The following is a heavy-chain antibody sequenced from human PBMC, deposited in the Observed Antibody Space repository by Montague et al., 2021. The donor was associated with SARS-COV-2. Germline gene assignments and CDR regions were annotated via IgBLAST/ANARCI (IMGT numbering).Heavy chain of an antibody. D-gene: IGHD3-9*01. J-gene: IGHJ3*02. CDR1: GGSVSNGLYY. CDR3: ARDRDEPLTGYYNDAFDI. V-gene: IGHV4-61*09. CDR2: IYTSGTT. Sequence: TLSLTCTVSGGSVSNGLYYWSWIRQPTGKGLEWIGQIYTSGTTTYNPSLQSRVTISLDTSKNQFSLKLSSVTAADTAIYYCARDRDEPLTGYYNDAFDIWGQGTMVTVSS.